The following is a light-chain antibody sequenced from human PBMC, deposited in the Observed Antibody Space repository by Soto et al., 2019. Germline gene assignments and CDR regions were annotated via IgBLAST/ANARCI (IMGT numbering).Light chain of an antibody. J-gene: IGKJ1*01. Sequence: DIQMTQTPSTLSASVGDXVTITCRARQSISSWLAWYQQKPGKAPKLLIYDASSLESGVPSRFSGSGSGTEFTLTISSLQPDDFATYYCQQYNSYWTFGQGTKVDIK. CDR3: QQYNSYWT. CDR2: DAS. V-gene: IGKV1-5*01. CDR1: QSISSW.